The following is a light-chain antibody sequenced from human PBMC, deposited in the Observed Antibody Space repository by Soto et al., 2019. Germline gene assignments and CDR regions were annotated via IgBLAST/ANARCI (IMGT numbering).Light chain of an antibody. J-gene: IGKJ5*01. CDR3: RQSYSTVT. V-gene: IGKV1-39*01. CDR1: QTISSW. CDR2: AAS. Sequence: DIPMTQAPSTLSGSVGDRVTITCRASQTISSWLAWYQQKPGKAPKLLIYAASSLQAGVPSRFSGSGSGTDFTLSISSLQPEDFATYYCRQSYSTVTFGQGPRLEIK.